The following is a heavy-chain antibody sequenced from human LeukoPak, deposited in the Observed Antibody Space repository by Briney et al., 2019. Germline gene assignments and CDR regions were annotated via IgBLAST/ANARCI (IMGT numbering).Heavy chain of an antibody. V-gene: IGHV3-11*04. CDR3: AKDSYYDSSGKGLD. D-gene: IGHD3-22*01. CDR1: GFTFSDYY. Sequence: GGSLRLSCAASGFTFSDYYMSWIRQAPGKGLEWVSYISSSGSTIYYADSVKGRFTISRDNAKNSLYLQMNSLRAEDTAVYYCAKDSYYDSSGKGLDWGQGTLVTVSS. J-gene: IGHJ4*02. CDR2: ISSSGSTI.